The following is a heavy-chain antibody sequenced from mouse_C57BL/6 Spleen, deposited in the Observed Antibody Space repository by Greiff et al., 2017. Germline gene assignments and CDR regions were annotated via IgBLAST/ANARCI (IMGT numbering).Heavy chain of an antibody. CDR2: IYPGNSDT. V-gene: IGHV1-5*01. CDR3: TRTYGSSYVDWYFDV. J-gene: IGHJ1*03. Sequence: VQLQQSGTVLARPGASVKMSCKTSGYTFTSYWMHWVKQRPGQGLEWIGAIYPGNSDTSYNQKFKGKAKLTAVTSASTAYMELSSLTNEDSAFYYCTRTYGSSYVDWYFDVWGTGTTVTVSS. CDR1: GYTFTSYW. D-gene: IGHD1-1*01.